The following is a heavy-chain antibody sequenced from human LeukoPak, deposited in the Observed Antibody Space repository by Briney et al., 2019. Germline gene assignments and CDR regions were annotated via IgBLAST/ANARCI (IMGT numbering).Heavy chain of an antibody. D-gene: IGHD5-18*01. CDR3: ARGGSRIQLWLDFDY. CDR2: INHSGSI. CDR1: GGSFSGYY. J-gene: IGHJ4*02. Sequence: SETLSLTCAVYGGSFSGYYWSWIRQPPGKGLEWIGEINHSGSINYNPSLKSRVTISVDTSKNQFSLKLSSVTAADTAVYYCARGGSRIQLWLDFDYWGQGTLVTVSS. V-gene: IGHV4-34*01.